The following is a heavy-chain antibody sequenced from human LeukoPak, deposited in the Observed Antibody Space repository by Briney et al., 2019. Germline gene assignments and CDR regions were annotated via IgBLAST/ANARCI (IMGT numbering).Heavy chain of an antibody. CDR3: ARDGRGSALDY. CDR2: IYTSGST. J-gene: IGHJ4*02. V-gene: IGHV4-61*02. Sequence: SQTLSLTCTVSGGSISSGSYYWSWIRQPAGKGLEWIGRIYTSGSTNYNPSLKSRVTISVDTSKNQFSLKLSSVTAADTAVYYCARDGRGSALDYWGQGTLVTVSS. D-gene: IGHD1-26*01. CDR1: GGSISSGSYY.